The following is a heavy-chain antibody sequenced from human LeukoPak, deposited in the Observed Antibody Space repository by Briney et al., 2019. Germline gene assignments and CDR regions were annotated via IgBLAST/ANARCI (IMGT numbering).Heavy chain of an antibody. J-gene: IGHJ5*02. Sequence: ASVKVSCKASGYTFTGYYMHWVRQAPGQGLEWMGRINPNSGGTNYAQKFQGRVTMTRDTSISTAYMELSRLRSDDTAVYYCARGRKWIQLRGNWFDPWGQGTLVTVSS. CDR3: ARGRKWIQLRGNWFDP. CDR1: GYTFTGYY. CDR2: INPNSGGT. D-gene: IGHD5-18*01. V-gene: IGHV1-2*06.